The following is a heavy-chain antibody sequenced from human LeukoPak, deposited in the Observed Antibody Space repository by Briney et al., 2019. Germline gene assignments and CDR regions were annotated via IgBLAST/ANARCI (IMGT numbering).Heavy chain of an antibody. Sequence: SETLSLTCTVSGCSITDTTYYWGWQGQRQGKGLEWIGSIYYSGNTYYNPSLKSRVTISLDTSKNQFSLNLTSVTAADTAVYYCARPSGSSRTLAYWGQGTLVTVSS. J-gene: IGHJ4*02. V-gene: IGHV4-39*07. CDR2: IYYSGNT. CDR1: GCSITDTTYY. CDR3: ARPSGSSRTLAY. D-gene: IGHD3-10*01.